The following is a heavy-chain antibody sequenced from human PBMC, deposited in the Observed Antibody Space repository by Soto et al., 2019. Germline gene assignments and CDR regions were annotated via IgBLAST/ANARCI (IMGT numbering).Heavy chain of an antibody. J-gene: IGHJ4*02. V-gene: IGHV3-33*01. CDR1: GFTFSDYG. CDR3: XXXXXXXXXXXXIDY. Sequence: QVQLVESGGGVVQPGRSLRLSCVMSGFTFSDYGMHXXXXXXXXXXXXVAVMWYDGGNEFYADSVKGRFTISRDNSKXXXXXXXXXXXXXXXXXXXXXXXXXXXXXXXXIDYWGQGIRVTVSS. CDR2: MWYDGGNE.